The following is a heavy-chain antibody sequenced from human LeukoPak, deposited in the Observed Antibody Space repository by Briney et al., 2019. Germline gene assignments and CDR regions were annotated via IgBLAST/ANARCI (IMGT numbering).Heavy chain of an antibody. J-gene: IGHJ6*02. V-gene: IGHV4-34*01. CDR3: ARGPVRDDGLTGISYYFGLDV. CDR1: GGSFTDYY. D-gene: IGHD2-21*02. CDR2: IHHRAGA. Sequence: SETLSLTCAVYGGSFTDYYWSWIRHLPGKGLEWIGEIHHRAGANYNPSLWGRVTISADTSKNQFSLHLTSVTATDTATFYCARGPVRDDGLTGISYYFGLDVWGHGTTVTVFS.